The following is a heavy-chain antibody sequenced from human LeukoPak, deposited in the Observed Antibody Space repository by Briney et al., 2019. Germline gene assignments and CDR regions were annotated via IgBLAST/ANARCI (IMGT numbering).Heavy chain of an antibody. CDR3: TTRSYSSSSSLDY. D-gene: IGHD6-13*01. J-gene: IGHJ4*02. Sequence: GGSLRLSCAASGFTFSNAWMNWVRQAPGKGLEWVGRIKSKTDGGTTGYAAPVKGRFTISRDDSKNTLYLQMNSLKTEDTAVYYCTTRSYSSSSSLDYWGQGTLVTVSS. CDR1: GFTFSNAW. V-gene: IGHV3-15*07. CDR2: IKSKTDGGTT.